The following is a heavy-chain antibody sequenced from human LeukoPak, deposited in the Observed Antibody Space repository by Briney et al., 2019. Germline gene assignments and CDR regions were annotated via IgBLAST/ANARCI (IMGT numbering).Heavy chain of an antibody. Sequence: SETLSLTCAVYGGSFSGYYWSWIRQPPGKGLEWIGEINHSGSTNYKPSLKSRVTMSVDTSKNQISLKLSSVTAADTAMYYCARGGWSLDPWGQGTLVTVSS. V-gene: IGHV4-34*01. D-gene: IGHD2-15*01. J-gene: IGHJ5*02. CDR3: ARGGWSLDP. CDR2: INHSGST. CDR1: GGSFSGYY.